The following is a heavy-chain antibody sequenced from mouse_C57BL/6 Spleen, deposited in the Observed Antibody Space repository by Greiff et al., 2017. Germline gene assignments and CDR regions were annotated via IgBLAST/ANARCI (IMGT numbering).Heavy chain of an antibody. CDR1: GYTFTGYN. J-gene: IGHJ3*01. CDR2: INPNNGGT. CDR3: ARGSNYWCDY. Sequence: EVQLQQSGPELVKPGASVKLSCKASGYTFTGYNMDWVKQSHGKSLEWIGDINPNNGGTIYTQKFKGKATLTVDKSSSTAYMELRSLTSEDTAVYYYARGSNYWCDYWGQGTLVTVSA. V-gene: IGHV1-18*01. D-gene: IGHD2-5*01.